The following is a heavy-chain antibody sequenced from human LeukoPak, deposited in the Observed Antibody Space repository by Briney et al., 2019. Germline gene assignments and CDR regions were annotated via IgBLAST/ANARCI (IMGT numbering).Heavy chain of an antibody. Sequence: GGSLRLSCAASGFTFDDYGMSWVRQAPGKGLEWVSGINWNGGSTGYADSVKGRFTISRDNAKNSLYLQMNSLRAEDTALYHCARGGYDILTGYHFFDYWGQGTLVTVSS. CDR3: ARGGYDILTGYHFFDY. V-gene: IGHV3-20*01. J-gene: IGHJ4*02. CDR1: GFTFDDYG. CDR2: INWNGGST. D-gene: IGHD3-9*01.